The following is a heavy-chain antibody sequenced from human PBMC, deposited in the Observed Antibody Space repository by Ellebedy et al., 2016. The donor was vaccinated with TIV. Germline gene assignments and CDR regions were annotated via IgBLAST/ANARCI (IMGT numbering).Heavy chain of an antibody. CDR2: IYGGGTI. D-gene: IGHD2-15*01. J-gene: IGHJ6*02. Sequence: PGGSLRLSCAASGVTVSSNFMTWVRQAPGKGLEWVSVIYGGGTIRYADSVKGRFTISRDNSKNTVDLQMNSLRAEDTAVYYCARPTVAATIYGAYGMDVWGQGTKVIVSS. CDR1: GVTVSSNF. V-gene: IGHV3-53*01. CDR3: ARPTVAATIYGAYGMDV.